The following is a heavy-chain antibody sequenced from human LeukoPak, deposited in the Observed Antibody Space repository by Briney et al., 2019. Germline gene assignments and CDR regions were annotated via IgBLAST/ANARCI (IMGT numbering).Heavy chain of an antibody. J-gene: IGHJ4*02. V-gene: IGHV1-3*01. D-gene: IGHD3-10*01. CDR2: INAGNGNT. CDR1: GYTFTSYA. Sequence: ASVKVSYKASGYTFTSYAMHWVRQAPGQRLEWMGWINAGNGNTKYSQKFQGRVTMTRDTSTSTVYMELSSLRSEDTAVYYCARGGRTGYYGSGSYYNPFDYWGQGTLVTVSS. CDR3: ARGGRTGYYGSGSYYNPFDY.